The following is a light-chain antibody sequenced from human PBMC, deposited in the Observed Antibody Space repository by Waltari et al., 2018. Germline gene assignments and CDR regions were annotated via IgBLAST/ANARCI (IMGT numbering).Light chain of an antibody. V-gene: IGLV7-46*01. CDR3: LISYSGVGV. CDR2: DTS. Sequence: QAVVTQEPSLTVSPGGTVTLTFGSSAGAVPLGLYPYWFQQKPGQAPRTLIYDTSNKHSWTPARFSGSLLGGKAALTLSGAQPEDEAEYYCLISYSGVGVFGGGTKLTVL. J-gene: IGLJ3*02. CDR1: AGAVPLGLY.